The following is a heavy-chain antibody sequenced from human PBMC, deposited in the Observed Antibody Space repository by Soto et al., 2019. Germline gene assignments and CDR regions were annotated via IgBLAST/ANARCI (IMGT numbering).Heavy chain of an antibody. J-gene: IGHJ4*02. CDR1: GFTFSSYW. Sequence: EVQLVESGGGVVQPGGSLRLSCAASGFTFSSYWMHWVRQVPGEGLVWVSRINNDGSSTRDADSVKGRFTISRDNAKNTLYLQMNRLRAEDTAVYYCARDHYSGYDYWGQGTLVTVSS. CDR3: ARDHYSGYDY. V-gene: IGHV3-74*01. CDR2: INNDGSST. D-gene: IGHD5-12*01.